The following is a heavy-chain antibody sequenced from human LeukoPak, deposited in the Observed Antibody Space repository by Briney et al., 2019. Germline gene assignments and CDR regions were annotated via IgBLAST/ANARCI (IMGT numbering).Heavy chain of an antibody. D-gene: IGHD6-13*01. J-gene: IGHJ4*02. CDR2: IRSEAKSYAT. CDR1: GFTFSGSS. Sequence: GGSLRLSCAASGFTFSGSSIHWVRQASGKGLEWVGRIRSEAKSYATAYAASVKGRFTISRDDSKNTAYLQMNSLKIEDTAVYYCSRLDDTTTWYPFDYWGQGTLVTVSS. CDR3: SRLDDTTTWYPFDY. V-gene: IGHV3-73*01.